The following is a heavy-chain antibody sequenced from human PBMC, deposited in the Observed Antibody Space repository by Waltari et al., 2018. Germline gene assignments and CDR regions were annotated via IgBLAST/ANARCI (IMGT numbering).Heavy chain of an antibody. Sequence: QVQLVQSGAEVEKPGASVKVSCKASGYTFTSYAMHWVRQAPGQRLEWMGWINAGNGNTKYSQKFQGRVTITRDTSASTAYMELSSLRSEDTAVYYCAREEWLVRNYFDYWGQGTLVTVSS. D-gene: IGHD6-19*01. CDR3: AREEWLVRNYFDY. J-gene: IGHJ4*02. CDR1: GYTFTSYA. V-gene: IGHV1-3*01. CDR2: INAGNGNT.